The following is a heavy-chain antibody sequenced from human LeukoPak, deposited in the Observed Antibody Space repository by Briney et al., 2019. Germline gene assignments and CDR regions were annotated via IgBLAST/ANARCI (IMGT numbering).Heavy chain of an antibody. CDR2: ISWNSGSI. D-gene: IGHD3-10*01. J-gene: IGHJ6*03. CDR3: AKDRHRGGDYMDV. CDR1: GFTFDDYA. V-gene: IGHV3-9*03. Sequence: GGSLRLSCAASGFTFDDYAMHWVRQAPGKGLEWVSGISWNSGSIGYADSVKGRFTISRDNAKNSLYLQMNSLRAEDMALYYCAKDRHRGGDYMDVWGKGTTVTVSS.